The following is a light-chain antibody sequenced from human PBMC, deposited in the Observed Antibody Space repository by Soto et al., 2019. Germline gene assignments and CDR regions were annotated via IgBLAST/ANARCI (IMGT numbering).Light chain of an antibody. CDR1: SSDVGANDY. CDR2: EVS. CDR3: STYVGSKII. Sequence: QSALTQPPSASGSPGQSVTISCTGTSSDVGANDYVSWYQRHPGKAPKIMIYEVSKRPSGVPDRFSGSKSGNTASLTVSGLQAEDEADYYCSTYVGSKIIFGGGTQLTVL. J-gene: IGLJ2*01. V-gene: IGLV2-8*01.